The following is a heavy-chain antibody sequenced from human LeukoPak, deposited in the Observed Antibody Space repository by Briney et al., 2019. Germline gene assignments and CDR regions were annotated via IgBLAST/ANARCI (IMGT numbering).Heavy chain of an antibody. CDR3: ARPDCSGAGCKLLNT. J-gene: IGHJ5*02. Sequence: SETLSLTCTVSGGSISNYFWSWIRQPPGKGLEWIGYIYYSGSTNYNPSLKSRVTISVDTSKNQFSLKLTSVTAADTAMYFCARPDCSGAGCKLLNTWGQGTLVTVSS. V-gene: IGHV4-59*01. D-gene: IGHD2-15*01. CDR2: IYYSGST. CDR1: GGSISNYF.